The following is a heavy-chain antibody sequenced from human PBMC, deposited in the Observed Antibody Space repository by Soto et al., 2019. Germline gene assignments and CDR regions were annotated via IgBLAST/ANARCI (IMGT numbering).Heavy chain of an antibody. CDR3: AKSRITMIVVVIKHYYYGMDV. CDR2: ISGSGGST. CDR1: GYTFSSYA. V-gene: IGHV3-23*01. J-gene: IGHJ6*02. D-gene: IGHD3-22*01. Sequence: GASVKVSCKASGYTFSSYAMSWVRQAPGKGLEWVSAISGSGGSTYYADSVKGRFTISRDNSKNTLYLQMNSLRAEDTAVYYCAKSRITMIVVVIKHYYYGMDVWGQGTTVTVSS.